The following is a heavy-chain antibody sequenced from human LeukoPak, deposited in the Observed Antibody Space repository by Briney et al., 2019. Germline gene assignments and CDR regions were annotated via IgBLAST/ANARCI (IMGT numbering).Heavy chain of an antibody. D-gene: IGHD6-13*01. J-gene: IGHJ3*02. CDR1: GGSISSGGYS. CDR3: ARDERTAAGTVSGAFDI. V-gene: IGHV4-31*11. CDR2: IYYSGST. Sequence: SETLSLTCAVSGGSISSGGYSWSWIRQHPGKGLEWIGYIYYSGSTYYNPSLKSRVTISVDTSKNQFSLKLSSVTAADTAVYYCARDERTAAGTVSGAFDIWGQGTMVTVSS.